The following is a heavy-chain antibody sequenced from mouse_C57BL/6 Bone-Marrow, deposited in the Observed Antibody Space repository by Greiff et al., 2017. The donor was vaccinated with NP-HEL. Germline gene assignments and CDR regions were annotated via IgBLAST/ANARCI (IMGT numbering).Heavy chain of an antibody. CDR3: ARYYYGSSYWYFDV. CDR2: ISNLAYSI. V-gene: IGHV5-15*01. Sequence: EVKLMESGGGLVQAGGSLKLSCAASGFTFSDYGMAWVRQAPRKGPEWVAFISNLAYSIYYADTVTGRFTISRENAKNTLYLEMSSLRSEDTAMYYCARYYYGSSYWYFDVWGTGTTVTVSS. CDR1: GFTFSDYG. J-gene: IGHJ1*03. D-gene: IGHD1-1*01.